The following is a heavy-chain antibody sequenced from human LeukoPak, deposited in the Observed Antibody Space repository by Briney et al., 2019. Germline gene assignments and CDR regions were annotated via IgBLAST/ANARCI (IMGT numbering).Heavy chain of an antibody. CDR2: INHSGST. J-gene: IGHJ4*02. Sequence: SETLSLTCAVYGGSLSGFYWSWIRQPPGKGLEWIGEINHSGSTNYNPSLKSRVTISVDTSKNQFSLKLSSVTAADTAVYYCASMVRGVRWGQGTLVTVSS. CDR3: ASMVRGVR. CDR1: GGSLSGFY. V-gene: IGHV4-34*01. D-gene: IGHD3-10*01.